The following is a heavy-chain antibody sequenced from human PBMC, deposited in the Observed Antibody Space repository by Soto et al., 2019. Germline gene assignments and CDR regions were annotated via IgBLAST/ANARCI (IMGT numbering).Heavy chain of an antibody. CDR1: GDTFNFYS. D-gene: IGHD3-10*01. J-gene: IGHJ4*02. CDR3: ASSYGSGYRSFGS. V-gene: IGHV1-69*02. Sequence: QVQLVQSGAEVKRPGSSVKVSCKASGDTFNFYSINWVRQAPGLGLEWMGRVNPIVSMSNYAQKFQGRVTMTADTSTSTAYMQLSSLRSEDTAIYFCASSYGSGYRSFGSWAPGALVSFSS. CDR2: VNPIVSMS.